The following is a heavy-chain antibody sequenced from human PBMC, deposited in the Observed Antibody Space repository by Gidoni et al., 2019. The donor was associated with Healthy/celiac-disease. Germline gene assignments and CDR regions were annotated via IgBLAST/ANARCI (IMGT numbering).Heavy chain of an antibody. Sequence: EAQLVASGGGLVPPGGSLSVTFSASGFTFSSYVMHWVREAAGKGLEYVSASSSNGGSTYYADSGKGRFTISRDNSKNTLYLQMSRLRAEDTAVYYCVKDGSGSYYIPFDYWGQGTLVTVSS. CDR3: VKDGSGSYYIPFDY. CDR1: GFTFSSYV. J-gene: IGHJ4*02. CDR2: SSSNGGST. D-gene: IGHD3-10*01. V-gene: IGHV3-64D*06.